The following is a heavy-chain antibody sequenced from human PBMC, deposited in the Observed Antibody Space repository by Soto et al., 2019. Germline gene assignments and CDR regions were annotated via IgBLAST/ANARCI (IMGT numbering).Heavy chain of an antibody. V-gene: IGHV4-34*01. Sequence: KTSETLSLTCAVYGGSFSGYYWSWIRQPPGKGLEWIGEINHSGSTNYNPSLKSRVTISVDTSKNQFSLKLSSVTAADTAVYYCARLRYYDFWSGYYRRGRNWFDPWGQGTPVTVSS. CDR3: ARLRYYDFWSGYYRRGRNWFDP. D-gene: IGHD3-3*01. CDR2: INHSGST. J-gene: IGHJ5*02. CDR1: GGSFSGYY.